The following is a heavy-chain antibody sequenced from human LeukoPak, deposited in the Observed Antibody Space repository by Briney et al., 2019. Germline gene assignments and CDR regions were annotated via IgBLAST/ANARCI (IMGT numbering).Heavy chain of an antibody. Sequence: SETLSLTCTVSGGSISSSSYYWSWIRQPAGKGLEWIGRIYTSGSTDYNPSLKSRVTISVDTSKNQFSLKLSSVTAADTAVYYCARQEYQLLDAFDIWGQGTMVTVSS. V-gene: IGHV4-61*02. CDR2: IYTSGST. D-gene: IGHD2-2*01. CDR1: GGSISSSSYY. CDR3: ARQEYQLLDAFDI. J-gene: IGHJ3*02.